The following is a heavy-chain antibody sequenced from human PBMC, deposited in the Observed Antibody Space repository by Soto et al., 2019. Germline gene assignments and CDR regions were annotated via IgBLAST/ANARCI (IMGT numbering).Heavy chain of an antibody. CDR3: AKGLSIPTALH. CDR1: GFTFSSYG. V-gene: IGHV3-30*18. Sequence: GGSLRLSCAASGFTFSSYGMHWVRQAPGKGLEWVAVISYDGSNKYYADSVKGRFTISRDNSKNTLYLQMNSLRAEDTAVYYCAKGLSIPTALHWGQGTLVTVSS. D-gene: IGHD2-21*01. CDR2: ISYDGSNK. J-gene: IGHJ4*02.